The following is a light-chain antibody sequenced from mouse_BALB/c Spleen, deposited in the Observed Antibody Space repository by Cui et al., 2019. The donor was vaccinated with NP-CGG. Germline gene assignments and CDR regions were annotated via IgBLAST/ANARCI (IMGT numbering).Light chain of an antibody. CDR2: GTN. CDR1: TGAVTTSNY. Sequence: QTVVTQESALTTSPGETVTHTCRSSTGAVTTSNYATWVQEKPDHFFTGLIGGTNNRAPGVPARFSGSLIGDKAALTITGAQTEDEAIYFCALWYSNHWVFGGGTKLTVL. CDR3: ALWYSNHWV. V-gene: IGLV1*01. J-gene: IGLJ1*01.